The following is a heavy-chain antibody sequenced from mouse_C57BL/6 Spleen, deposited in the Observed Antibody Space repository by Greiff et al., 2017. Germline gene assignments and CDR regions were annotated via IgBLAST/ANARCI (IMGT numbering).Heavy chain of an antibody. D-gene: IGHD2-10*01. J-gene: IGHJ2*01. Sequence: VQLQQSGPELVKPGASVKISCKASGYTFTDYYMNWVKPSHGKSLEWIGDINPNNGGTSYNQKFKGKTTFTVDKSSSTAYMELRSLPSDDSAVYYGAIKSPPYCGFDYWGQGTTLTVSS. V-gene: IGHV1-26*01. CDR3: AIKSPPYCGFDY. CDR2: INPNNGGT. CDR1: GYTFTDYY.